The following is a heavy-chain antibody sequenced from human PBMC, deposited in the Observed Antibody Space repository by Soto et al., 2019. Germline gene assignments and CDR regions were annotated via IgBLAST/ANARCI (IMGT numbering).Heavy chain of an antibody. CDR2: ISGSGGST. D-gene: IGHD3-22*01. V-gene: IGHV3-23*01. CDR3: AKWDYYDNSGYYPFDY. Sequence: PXGALLLSCSASGFTFSSYAMSWVRQAPGKGLEWVSVISGSGGSTYYADSVKVRFTISRDNSKNTLYLQMNSLRAEDTAVYYCAKWDYYDNSGYYPFDYWGQGTLVTVYS. CDR1: GFTFSSYA. J-gene: IGHJ4*02.